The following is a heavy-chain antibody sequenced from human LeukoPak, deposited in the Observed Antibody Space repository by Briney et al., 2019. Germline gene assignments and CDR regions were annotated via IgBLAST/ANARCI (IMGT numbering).Heavy chain of an antibody. D-gene: IGHD6-6*01. CDR2: IYYSGST. CDR3: ARIEYSSSSEVFDY. CDR1: GGSISSYY. V-gene: IGHV4-59*08. Sequence: PSETLSLTCTVSGGSISSYYWSWIRQPPGKGLEWIGYIYYSGSTNYNPSLKSRVTISVDTSKNQFSLKLSSVTAADTAVYYCARIEYSSSSEVFDYWGQGTLVTVSS. J-gene: IGHJ4*02.